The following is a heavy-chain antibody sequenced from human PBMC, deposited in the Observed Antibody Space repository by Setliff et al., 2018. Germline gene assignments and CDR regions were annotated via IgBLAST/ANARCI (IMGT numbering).Heavy chain of an antibody. CDR3: ARGGRISYRPSSSWYILDY. J-gene: IGHJ4*02. CDR2: IYYSGST. D-gene: IGHD6-13*01. Sequence: SETLSLTCTVSGGSISSSSYYWGWIRQPPGKGLEWIGSIYYSGSTYYNPSLKSRVTISVDTSKNQFSLKLSYVTAADTAVYYCARGGRISYRPSSSWYILDYWGQGTLVTVS. CDR1: GGSISSSSYY. V-gene: IGHV4-39*07.